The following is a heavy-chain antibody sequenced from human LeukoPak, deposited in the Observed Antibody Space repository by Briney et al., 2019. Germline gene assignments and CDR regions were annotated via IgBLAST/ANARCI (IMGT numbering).Heavy chain of an antibody. J-gene: IGHJ3*02. CDR3: ARATMIVVVLDAFDI. D-gene: IGHD3-22*01. CDR1: GFTFSSYA. Sequence: GGSLRLSCAASGFTFSSYAMSWVRQAPGKGLEWVANIKQDGSEKYYVDSVKGRFTISRDNAKNSLYLQMNSLRAEDTAVYYCARATMIVVVLDAFDIWGQGTMVTVSS. CDR2: IKQDGSEK. V-gene: IGHV3-7*01.